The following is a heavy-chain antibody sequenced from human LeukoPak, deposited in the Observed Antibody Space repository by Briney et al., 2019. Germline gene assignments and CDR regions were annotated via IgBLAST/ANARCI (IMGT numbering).Heavy chain of an antibody. CDR1: GFTFSSYA. D-gene: IGHD3-10*01. CDR3: AKDPPFSFGNPGAFDI. J-gene: IGHJ3*02. CDR2: ISGSGGST. Sequence: GGSLRLSCAASGFTFSSYAMSWVRQAPGKGLEWVSAISGSGGSTYYADSVRGRFTISRDNSKNTLYLQMNSLRAEDTAVYYCAKDPPFSFGNPGAFDIWGQGTMVTASS. V-gene: IGHV3-23*01.